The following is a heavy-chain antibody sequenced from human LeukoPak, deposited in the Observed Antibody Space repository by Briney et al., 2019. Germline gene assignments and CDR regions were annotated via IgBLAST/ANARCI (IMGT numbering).Heavy chain of an antibody. CDR3: AKDRGDWKYFDY. CDR2: IRYDGGDK. D-gene: IGHD1-1*01. V-gene: IGHV3-30*02. J-gene: IGHJ4*02. Sequence: GGSLRLSCAASGFTFSSFAMDWVRQAPGKGLEWVSFIRYDGGDKYYAASVKGRFTISRDNSKNTLYLQMNSLRAEDTAVYYCAKDRGDWKYFDYWGQGTLVTVSS. CDR1: GFTFSSFA.